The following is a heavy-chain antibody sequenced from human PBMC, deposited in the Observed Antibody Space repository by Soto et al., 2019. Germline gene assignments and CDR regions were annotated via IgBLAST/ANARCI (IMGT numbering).Heavy chain of an antibody. V-gene: IGHV3-9*01. CDR1: GFTFDDYA. Sequence: EVQLVESGGGLVQPGRSLRLSCAASGFTFDDYAMHWVRQAPGKVLEWVSGISWNSGSIGYADSVKGRFTISRDNAKNSLDLQMNSLRAEDTALYYCAKGALSQQLVRGDYGGQGTLVTVSS. CDR2: ISWNSGSI. D-gene: IGHD6-13*01. J-gene: IGHJ4*02. CDR3: AKGALSQQLVRGDY.